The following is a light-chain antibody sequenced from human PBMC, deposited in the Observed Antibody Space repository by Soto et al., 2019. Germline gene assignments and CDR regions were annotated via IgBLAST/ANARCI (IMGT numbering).Light chain of an antibody. CDR3: CSYTSSGTLYV. CDR1: SSDVGGYNY. V-gene: IGLV2-14*01. Sequence: QSALPQPASVSGSPGQWITISCTGTSSDVGGYNYVSWYQQHPGKAPKFLLYEVSNRPSGVSHRFSGSKSGNTASLTISGLQAEDEADYYCCSYTSSGTLYVFGTGTKLTV. CDR2: EVS. J-gene: IGLJ1*01.